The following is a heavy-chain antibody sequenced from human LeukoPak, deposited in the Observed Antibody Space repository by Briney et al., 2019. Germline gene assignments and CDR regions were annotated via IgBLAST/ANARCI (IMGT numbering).Heavy chain of an antibody. CDR3: AKDPRDHSYGWSWRYFDY. D-gene: IGHD5-18*01. CDR1: GLTFSIHW. J-gene: IGHJ4*02. Sequence: GGSLRLSCAASGLTFSIHWMNWVRQAPGKGLECVANINQDGSDKYYVDSVKGRFTISRDNSKNTLYLQMNSLRPEDTAVYYCAKDPRDHSYGWSWRYFDYWGQGTLVTVSS. CDR2: INQDGSDK. V-gene: IGHV3-7*01.